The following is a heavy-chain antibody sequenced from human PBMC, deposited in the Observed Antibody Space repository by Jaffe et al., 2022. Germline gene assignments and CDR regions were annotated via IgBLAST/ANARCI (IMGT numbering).Heavy chain of an antibody. V-gene: IGHV3-49*04. Sequence: EVQLVESGGGLVQPGRSLRLSCTASGFTFGDYAMSWVRQAPGKGLEWVGFIRSKAYGGTTEYAASVKGRFTISRDDSKSIAYLQMNSLKTEDTAVYYCTRPITGTTSSPERYYFDYWGQGTLVTVSS. D-gene: IGHD1-20*01. J-gene: IGHJ4*02. CDR1: GFTFGDYA. CDR3: TRPITGTTSSPERYYFDY. CDR2: IRSKAYGGTT.